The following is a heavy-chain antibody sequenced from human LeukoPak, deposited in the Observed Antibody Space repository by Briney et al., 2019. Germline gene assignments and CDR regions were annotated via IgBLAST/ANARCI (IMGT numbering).Heavy chain of an antibody. CDR2: INSDGSST. J-gene: IGHJ3*02. CDR3: ARDKYGGNSNAFDI. CDR1: GFTFTNYA. V-gene: IGHV3-74*01. D-gene: IGHD4-23*01. Sequence: GGSLRLSCAASGFTFTNYAMNWVRQAPGKGPVWVSRINSDGSSTDYADSVKGRFTISRDNAKNTLYLQMNSLRAEDTAMYYCARDKYGGNSNAFDIWGQGTMVTVSS.